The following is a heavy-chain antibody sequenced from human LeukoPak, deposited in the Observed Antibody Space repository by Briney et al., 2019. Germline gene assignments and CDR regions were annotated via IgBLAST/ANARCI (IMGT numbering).Heavy chain of an antibody. D-gene: IGHD4-17*01. CDR1: GFAFSGYW. CDR3: ARQSRSVTTYFDY. J-gene: IGHJ4*02. Sequence: HPGGSLRLSCAASGFAFSGYWMHWVRQAPGKGPVWVSRINSDGYSISYADSVRGRFTISRDNAKKTVSLQMNSLRAEDTAVYYCARQSRSVTTYFDYWGQGTLVTVSS. V-gene: IGHV3-74*01. CDR2: INSDGYSI.